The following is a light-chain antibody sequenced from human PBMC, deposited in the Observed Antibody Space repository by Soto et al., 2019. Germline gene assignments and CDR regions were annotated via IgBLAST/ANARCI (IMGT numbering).Light chain of an antibody. CDR3: QQFDNVPYS. CDR1: QDINIY. V-gene: IGKV1-33*01. J-gene: IGKJ3*01. CDR2: DAS. Sequence: DIQMTQSPSSLSASVGDRVTITCQASQDINIYLNWFQQKAGKAPKLLIHDASNLETGVPSRFRGSGSGTDFTFTISSLQPEDFATYYCQQFDNVPYSFAPGTKVDVK.